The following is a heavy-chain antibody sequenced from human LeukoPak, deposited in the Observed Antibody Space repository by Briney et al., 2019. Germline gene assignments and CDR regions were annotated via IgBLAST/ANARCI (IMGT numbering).Heavy chain of an antibody. V-gene: IGHV1-69*04. CDR2: IIPILGIA. CDR1: GGTFSSYA. Sequence: ASVKVSCKASGGTFSSYAISWVRQAPGQGLEWMGRIIPILGIANYAQKFQGRVTITADKSTSTAYMELSSLRSEDTAVYYCARDEPKHGGNFDSWGQGTLVTVSS. D-gene: IGHD1-14*01. J-gene: IGHJ4*02. CDR3: ARDEPKHGGNFDS.